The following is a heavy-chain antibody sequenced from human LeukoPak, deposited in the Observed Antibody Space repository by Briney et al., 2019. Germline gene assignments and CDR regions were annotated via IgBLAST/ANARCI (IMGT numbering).Heavy chain of an antibody. V-gene: IGHV4-59*12. D-gene: IGHD3-10*01. CDR3: ARAARTGNYYYYMDV. Sequence: SETLSLTCTVSGGSISSYYWSWIRQPPGKGLEWIGYIYYSGSTNYNPSLKSRVTMSVGTSKNQFSLKLSSVTAADTAVYYCARAARTGNYYYYMDVWGKGTTVTVSS. J-gene: IGHJ6*03. CDR1: GGSISSYY. CDR2: IYYSGST.